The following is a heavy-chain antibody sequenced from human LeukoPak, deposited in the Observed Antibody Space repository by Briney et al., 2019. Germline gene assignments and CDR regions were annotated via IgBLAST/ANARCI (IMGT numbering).Heavy chain of an antibody. CDR2: IYYSGST. D-gene: IGHD5-24*01. J-gene: IGHJ4*02. Sequence: SETLSLTCTVSGGSISSSSYYWGWIRQPPGKGLEWIGSIYYSGSTYYNPSLKSRVTISVDTSKNQFSLKLSSVTAADTAVYYCARHGGVLGMATIKAIDYWGQGTLVTVSS. CDR3: ARHGGVLGMATIKAIDY. V-gene: IGHV4-39*01. CDR1: GGSISSSSYY.